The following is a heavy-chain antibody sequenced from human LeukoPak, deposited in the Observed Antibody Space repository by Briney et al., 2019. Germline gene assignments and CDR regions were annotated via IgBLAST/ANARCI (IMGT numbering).Heavy chain of an antibody. CDR1: GGSFSGYY. CDR3: AGLYYYGSGSYSDY. J-gene: IGHJ4*02. V-gene: IGHV4-34*01. Sequence: KPSETLSLTCAVYGGSFSGYYWSWIRQPPGKGLEWIGEINHSGSTNYNPSLKSRVTISVDTSKNQFSLKLSSVTAADTAVYYCAGLYYYGSGSYSDYWGQGTLVTVSS. CDR2: INHSGST. D-gene: IGHD3-10*01.